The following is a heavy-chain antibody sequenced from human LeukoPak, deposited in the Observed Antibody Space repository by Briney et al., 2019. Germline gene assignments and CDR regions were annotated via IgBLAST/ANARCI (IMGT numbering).Heavy chain of an antibody. CDR3: ARVGHDFWSGYYFDY. V-gene: IGHV1-18*01. D-gene: IGHD3-3*01. Sequence: ASVKVSCKASGYTFTSYGISWVRQAPGQGLEWMGWISAYNGNTNYAQKLQGRVTMTTGTSTSTAYMELRSLRSDDTAVYYCARVGHDFWSGYYFDYWGQGTLVTVSS. J-gene: IGHJ4*02. CDR1: GYTFTSYG. CDR2: ISAYNGNT.